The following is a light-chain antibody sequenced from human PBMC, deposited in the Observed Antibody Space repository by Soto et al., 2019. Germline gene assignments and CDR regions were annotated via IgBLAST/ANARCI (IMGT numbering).Light chain of an antibody. Sequence: EIVLTQSPGTLSLSPGETATLSCRASESVSSSYLAWYQQKPGQAPTLLIYGASSRATGITDRFSGSGSGTDFTLTISRLEPEDFAVYDCQQYGSSPRFTFGPGTKVDIK. CDR3: QQYGSSPRFT. V-gene: IGKV3-20*01. CDR1: ESVSSSY. CDR2: GAS. J-gene: IGKJ3*01.